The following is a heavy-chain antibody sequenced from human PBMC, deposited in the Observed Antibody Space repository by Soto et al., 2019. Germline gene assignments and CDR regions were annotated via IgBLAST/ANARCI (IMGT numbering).Heavy chain of an antibody. D-gene: IGHD6-13*01. V-gene: IGHV3-15*01. Sequence: EVQLVESGGGLVKPGGSLRLSCAASGFTFSNAWMSWVRQAPGKGLEWVGRLKSKTDGGTTDYAAPGKGRFTISRDDSKNTLYLQMNSLKTEDTAVYYWTTEARAAAGTLNWFDPWGQGTLVTVSS. CDR1: GFTFSNAW. CDR2: LKSKTDGGTT. J-gene: IGHJ5*02. CDR3: TTEARAAAGTLNWFDP.